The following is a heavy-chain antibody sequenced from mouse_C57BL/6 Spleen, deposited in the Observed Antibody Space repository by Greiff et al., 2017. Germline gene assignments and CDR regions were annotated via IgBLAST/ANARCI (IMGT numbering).Heavy chain of an antibody. D-gene: IGHD1-1*01. Sequence: QVQLQQSGAELAKPGASVKLSCKASGYTFTSYWMHWVKQRPGQGLEWIGYINPSSGYTKYNQKFKDKATLTADKSSITAYMQLSSLTYEDSAVYYCARSGSSYDLYYFDYWGQGTTLTVSS. CDR3: ARSGSSYDLYYFDY. J-gene: IGHJ2*01. CDR1: GYTFTSYW. V-gene: IGHV1-7*01. CDR2: INPSSGYT.